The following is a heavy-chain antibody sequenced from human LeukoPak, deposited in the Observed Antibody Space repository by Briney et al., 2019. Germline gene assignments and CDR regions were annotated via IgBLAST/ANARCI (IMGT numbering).Heavy chain of an antibody. CDR3: ARQAISGYDPPPFDS. CDR2: IYYSGST. D-gene: IGHD5-12*01. Sequence: NPSETLSLTCTVSGGSISSGDYYWSWIRQPPGKGLEWIGYIYYSGSTYYNPSLKSRVTISVDTSKNQFSLKLSSVTAADTAVYYCARQAISGYDPPPFDSWGQGTLVTVSS. CDR1: GGSISSGDYY. J-gene: IGHJ4*02. V-gene: IGHV4-30-4*08.